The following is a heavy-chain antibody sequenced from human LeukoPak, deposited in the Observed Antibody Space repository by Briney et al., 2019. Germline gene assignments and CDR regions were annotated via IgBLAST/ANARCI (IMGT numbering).Heavy chain of an antibody. J-gene: IGHJ3*02. D-gene: IGHD2-21*01. V-gene: IGHV1-69*04. CDR2: IIPILGIA. Sequence: GASVKVSCKASGGTFISYAISWVRQAPGQGLEWMGRIIPILGIANYAQKFQGRVTITADKSTSTAYMELSNLRAEDTAVYYCAREFSQHCSGDYCSGSGFDSWGQGTMVTVSS. CDR3: AREFSQHCSGDYCSGSGFDS. CDR1: GGTFISYA.